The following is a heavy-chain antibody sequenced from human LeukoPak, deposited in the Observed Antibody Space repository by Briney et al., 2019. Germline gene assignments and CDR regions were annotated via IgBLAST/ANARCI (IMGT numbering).Heavy chain of an antibody. Sequence: PGGSLRLSCAASGFTFSSYSMNWVRQAPGKGLEWVSSISSSSSYIYYADSVKGRFTISRDNAKNSLYLQMNSLRAEDTAVYYCARGGDYDFWSGYSDYWGQGTLVTVSS. CDR2: ISSSSSYI. V-gene: IGHV3-21*01. CDR1: GFTFSSYS. J-gene: IGHJ4*02. D-gene: IGHD3-3*01. CDR3: ARGGDYDFWSGYSDY.